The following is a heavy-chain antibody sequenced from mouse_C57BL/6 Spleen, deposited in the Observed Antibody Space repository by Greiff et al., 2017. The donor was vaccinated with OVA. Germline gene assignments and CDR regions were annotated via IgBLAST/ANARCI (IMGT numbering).Heavy chain of an antibody. CDR2: IWGDGST. Sequence: QVQLQQSGPGLVAPSQSLSITCTVSGFSLTSYGVSWVRQPPGKGLEWLGVIWGDGSTKYHSALISRLSIIKDNSKSQVFLKLNSLQTDDTATYYCAKQGPYYGSSPAWFAYWGKGTLVTGSA. V-gene: IGHV2-3*01. D-gene: IGHD1-1*01. CDR3: AKQGPYYGSSPAWFAY. CDR1: GFSLTSYG. J-gene: IGHJ3*01.